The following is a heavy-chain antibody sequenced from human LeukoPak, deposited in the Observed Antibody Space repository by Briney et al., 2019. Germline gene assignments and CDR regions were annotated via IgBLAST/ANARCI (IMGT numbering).Heavy chain of an antibody. CDR1: GFTVSSNY. CDR2: IYSGGST. CDR3: ARDRTGQQLISRKEYYYMDV. V-gene: IGHV3-66*01. J-gene: IGHJ6*03. D-gene: IGHD4-11*01. Sequence: GGSLRLSCAASGFTVSSNYMTWVRQAPGKGLEWVSIIYSGGSTYYADSVRGRFTISRDNSKNTLYLQMNSLRAEDTAVYYCARDRTGQQLISRKEYYYMDVWGKGTTVTISS.